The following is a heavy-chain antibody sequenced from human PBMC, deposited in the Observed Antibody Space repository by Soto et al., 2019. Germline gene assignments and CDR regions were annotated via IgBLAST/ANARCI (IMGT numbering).Heavy chain of an antibody. V-gene: IGHV4-39*01. J-gene: IGHJ4*02. Sequence: SETLSLTCTVSGGSISSSSYYWGWIRQPPGKGLEWIGSIYYSGSTYYNPSLKSRVTISVDTSKNQFSLKLSSVTAADTAVYYCAGGTMVRGVIIALDYWGQGTLVTVSS. CDR1: GGSISSSSYY. CDR2: IYYSGST. D-gene: IGHD3-10*01. CDR3: AGGTMVRGVIIALDY.